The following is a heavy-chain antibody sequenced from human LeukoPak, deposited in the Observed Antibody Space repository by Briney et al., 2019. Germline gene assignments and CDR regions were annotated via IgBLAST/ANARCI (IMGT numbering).Heavy chain of an antibody. CDR3: ARETPTGTIGHDAFDI. CDR2: ISSSSSYI. CDR1: GFTFSSYS. V-gene: IGHV3-21*01. J-gene: IGHJ3*02. Sequence: PGGSLRLSCAASGFTFSSYSMNWVRQAPGKGLEWVSSISSSSSYIYYTDSVKGRFTISRDNAKNSLYLQMNSLRAEDTAVYYCARETPTGTIGHDAFDIWGQGTMVTVSS. D-gene: IGHD1-7*01.